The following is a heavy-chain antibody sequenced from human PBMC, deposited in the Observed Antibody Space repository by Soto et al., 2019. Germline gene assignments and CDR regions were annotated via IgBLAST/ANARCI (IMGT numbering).Heavy chain of an antibody. CDR1: GFTVSSNY. CDR3: AREGDAFDI. Sequence: GGSLRLSCAASGFTVSSNYMNWVRQPPGKGLEWVSIIYSGSSSYYADSVKGRFTISRDNSKNTLYLQMNSLRAEDTAVYYCAREGDAFDIWGQGPMATVSS. J-gene: IGHJ3*02. V-gene: IGHV3-53*01. CDR2: IYSGSSS.